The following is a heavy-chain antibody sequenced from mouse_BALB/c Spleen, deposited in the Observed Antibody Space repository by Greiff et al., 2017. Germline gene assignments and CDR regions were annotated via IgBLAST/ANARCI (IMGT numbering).Heavy chain of an antibody. Sequence: QVQLQQSGAELVKPGASVKLSCKASGYTFTSYYMYWVKQRPGQGLEWIGEINPSNGGTNFNEKFKSKATLTVDKSSSTAYMQLSSLTSEDSAVYYCTRSRDWEAWFAEGGKGTLVTGAA. J-gene: IGHJ3*01. V-gene: IGHV1S81*02. CDR3: TRSRDWEAWFAE. D-gene: IGHD4-1*01. CDR1: GYTFTSYY. CDR2: INPSNGGT.